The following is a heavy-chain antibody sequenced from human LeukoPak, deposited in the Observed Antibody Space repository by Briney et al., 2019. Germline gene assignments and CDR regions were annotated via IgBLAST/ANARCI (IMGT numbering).Heavy chain of an antibody. CDR2: INQEGSEK. J-gene: IGHJ4*02. D-gene: IGHD6-13*01. CDR1: GFTFSSYW. V-gene: IGHV3-7*01. CDR3: ARIAAAGTGYFDY. Sequence: GGSLRLSCAASGFTFSSYWMSWVRQAPGKGLEWVANINQEGSEKYYVDSVKGRFTISRDNAKNSLYLQMNSLRAEDTAVYYCARIAAAGTGYFDYWGQGTLVTVSS.